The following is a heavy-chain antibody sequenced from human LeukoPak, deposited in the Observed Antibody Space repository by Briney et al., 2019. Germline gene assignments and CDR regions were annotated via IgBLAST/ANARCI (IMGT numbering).Heavy chain of an antibody. J-gene: IGHJ6*02. Sequence: SETLSLTCTVSGGSISSFYWSWIRQPAGKGLEWIGRIYTSGSTDYNPSLKSRVTMSVDTSKNQFSLKLSSVTAADTAVYYCARVGPQLPYYYYYGMDVWGQGTTVTVSS. V-gene: IGHV4-4*07. CDR1: GGSISSFY. D-gene: IGHD2-2*01. CDR3: ARVGPQLPYYYYYGMDV. CDR2: IYTSGST.